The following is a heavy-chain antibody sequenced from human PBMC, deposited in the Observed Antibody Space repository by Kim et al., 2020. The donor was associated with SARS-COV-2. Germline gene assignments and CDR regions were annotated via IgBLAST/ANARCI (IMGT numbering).Heavy chain of an antibody. Sequence: SETLSLTCTVSGGSISSGGYYWSWIRQHPGKGLEWIGYIYYSGSTYYNPSLKSRVTISVDTSKNQFSLKLSSVTAADTAVYYCARAPRRYYDSSGYYSVDAFDIWGQGTMVTVSS. CDR2: IYYSGST. J-gene: IGHJ3*02. V-gene: IGHV4-31*03. CDR1: GGSISSGGYY. CDR3: ARAPRRYYDSSGYYSVDAFDI. D-gene: IGHD3-22*01.